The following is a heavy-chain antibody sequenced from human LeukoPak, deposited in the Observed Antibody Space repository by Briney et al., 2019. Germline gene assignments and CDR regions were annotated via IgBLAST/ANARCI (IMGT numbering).Heavy chain of an antibody. Sequence: GGSLRLSCVVSGFTFSSYAMDWVRQAPGKGLEWVSAISSSSSYIYYADSVKGRFTISRDNAKNSLYLQMNSLRAEDTAVYYCARSGSGWIDYWGQGILVTVSS. CDR2: ISSSSSYI. CDR3: ARSGSGWIDY. CDR1: GFTFSSYA. J-gene: IGHJ4*02. V-gene: IGHV3-21*01. D-gene: IGHD6-19*01.